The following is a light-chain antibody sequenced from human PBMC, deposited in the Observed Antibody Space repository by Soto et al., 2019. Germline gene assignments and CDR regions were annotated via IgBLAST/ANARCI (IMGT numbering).Light chain of an antibody. CDR2: AAS. V-gene: IGKV1-39*01. J-gene: IGKJ5*01. Sequence: DIQMNQSPSSLSAFVGDRVTITCRASQSINRDLNWYQQQPGKAPRLLIYAASTLQGGVPSRFSASGSGTDFTLTISSLQPEDFATYYCQQSYSTPPITFGQGTRLEIK. CDR1: QSINRD. CDR3: QQSYSTPPIT.